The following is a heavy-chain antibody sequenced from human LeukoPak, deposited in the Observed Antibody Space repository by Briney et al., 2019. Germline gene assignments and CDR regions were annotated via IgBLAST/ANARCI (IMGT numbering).Heavy chain of an antibody. Sequence: SETLSLTCTVSGGSISSSCYYWGWIRQPPGKGLEWIGSIYYSGSTYYNPSLKSRVTISVDTSKNQFSLKLSSVTAADTAVYYCARHPRIAVAGLDYWGQGTLVTVSS. J-gene: IGHJ4*02. V-gene: IGHV4-39*01. CDR2: IYYSGST. D-gene: IGHD6-19*01. CDR3: ARHPRIAVAGLDY. CDR1: GGSISSSCYY.